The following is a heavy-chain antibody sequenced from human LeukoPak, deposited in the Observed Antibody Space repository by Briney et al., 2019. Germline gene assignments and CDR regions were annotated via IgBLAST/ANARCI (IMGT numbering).Heavy chain of an antibody. D-gene: IGHD1-26*01. V-gene: IGHV3-53*01. Sequence: GGSLRLSCEASGFIVSSNYMSWVRQAPGKGLEWVSVIYSGGRTYYADSVKGRFTISRDNSKNTLYLQMNSLRAEDTAAYYCARGNSGSSYVEYYYGMDVWGQGTTVTVSS. CDR1: GFIVSSNY. J-gene: IGHJ6*02. CDR3: ARGNSGSSYVEYYYGMDV. CDR2: IYSGGRT.